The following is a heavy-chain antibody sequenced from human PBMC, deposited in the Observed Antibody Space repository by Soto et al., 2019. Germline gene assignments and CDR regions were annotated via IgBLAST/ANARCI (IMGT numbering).Heavy chain of an antibody. D-gene: IGHD7-27*01. CDR2: IYDGGST. CDR1: GDSISNVNYC. J-gene: IGHJ4*02. CDR3: ARGPSGDKVDY. Sequence: QVQLQESGPGLVKPSQTLSLTCTVSGDSISNVNYCWSWIRQPPDKGLEWSGHIYDGGSTYNNPSLTSRVTISVDTSKNQFSLQLRSVRAADTAVYYCARGPSGDKVDYWGQGTLVTVSS. V-gene: IGHV4-30-4*01.